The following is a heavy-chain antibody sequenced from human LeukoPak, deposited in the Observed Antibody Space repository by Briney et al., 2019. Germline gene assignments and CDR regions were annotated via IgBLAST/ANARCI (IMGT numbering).Heavy chain of an antibody. J-gene: IGHJ4*02. CDR2: INPTGGST. Sequence: ASVKVSCKASGYTFPSYFLHWVRQAPGQGLEWMGIINPTGGSTTYAQKFQGRVTMTRDTSTSTVYMELSSLRSDDTAVYYCARTAARRFDYWGQGTLVTVSS. D-gene: IGHD6-6*01. CDR3: ARTAARRFDY. CDR1: GYTFPSYF. V-gene: IGHV1-46*01.